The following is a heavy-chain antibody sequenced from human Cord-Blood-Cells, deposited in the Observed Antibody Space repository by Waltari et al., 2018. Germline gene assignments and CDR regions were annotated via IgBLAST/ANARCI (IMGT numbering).Heavy chain of an antibody. CDR2: IYYSGRT. J-gene: IGHJ4*02. CDR1: GGSISSYY. V-gene: IGHV4-59*01. CDR3: ARYRAGTFDY. Sequence: QVQLQESGPGLVKPSETLSLTCTVSGGSISSYYWSWIRQPPGKGLEWIGYIYYSGRTNYNPTLKSRVTISVDTSKNQFSLKLSSVTAADTAVYYCARYRAGTFDYWGQGTLVTVSS. D-gene: IGHD1-1*01.